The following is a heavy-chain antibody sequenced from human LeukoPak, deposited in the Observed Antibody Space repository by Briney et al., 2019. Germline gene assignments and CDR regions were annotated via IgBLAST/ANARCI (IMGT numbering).Heavy chain of an antibody. D-gene: IGHD2-15*01. CDR1: GFTFSSYA. CDR2: ISGSGGST. J-gene: IGHJ3*02. CDR3: AKDLIVAVVAARSDAFDI. Sequence: GGSLRLSCAASGFTFSSYAMSWVRQAPGKGLEWVSAISGSGGSTYYADSVKGRFTISRDNSKNTLYLQMNSLRAEDTAVYYCAKDLIVAVVAARSDAFDIWGQGTMVTVSS. V-gene: IGHV3-23*01.